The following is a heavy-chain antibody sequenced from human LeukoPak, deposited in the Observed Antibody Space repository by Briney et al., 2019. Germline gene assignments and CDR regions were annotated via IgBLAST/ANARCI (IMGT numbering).Heavy chain of an antibody. CDR3: ARGAGSSGYYLFDY. CDR2: MNPNSGNT. V-gene: IGHV1-8*01. CDR1: GYTFTSYD. D-gene: IGHD3-22*01. J-gene: IGHJ4*02. Sequence: ASVKVSCKASGYTFTSYDINWVRQATGQGLEWMGWMNPNSGNTGYAQKFQGRVTMTRNTSISTAYMELSSLRSKDTAVYYCARGAGSSGYYLFDYWGQGTLVTVSS.